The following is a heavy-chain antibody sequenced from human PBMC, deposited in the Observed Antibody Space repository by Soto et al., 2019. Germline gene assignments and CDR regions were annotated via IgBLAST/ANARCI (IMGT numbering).Heavy chain of an antibody. CDR2: IYPGDSNT. CDR3: AGGGVRGVITRTRDYYGMDV. CDR1: GYSFSNHW. Sequence: PGESLKISCAASGYSFSNHWIGWVRQMPGKGLEWVGIIYPGDSNTRYSPSFQGQVTISADKSISTAYLQWSSLKASDTAMYYCAGGGVRGVITRTRDYYGMDVWGQGTTVTVSS. V-gene: IGHV5-51*01. D-gene: IGHD3-10*01. J-gene: IGHJ6*02.